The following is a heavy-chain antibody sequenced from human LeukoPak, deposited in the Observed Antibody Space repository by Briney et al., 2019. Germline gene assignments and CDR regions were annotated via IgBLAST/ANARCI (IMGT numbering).Heavy chain of an antibody. CDR3: AKDNPLPL. J-gene: IGHJ4*02. D-gene: IGHD1-14*01. V-gene: IGHV3-7*04. CDR2: IKQDGTKT. CDR1: GFTFSSYW. Sequence: GGSLRLSCAASGFTFSSYWMTWVRQAPGKGLEWVANIKQDGTKTYYVDSVKGRFTISRDNAKNSVYLQMNSLRAEDTAVYFCAKDNPLPLRGQGTLVSVSS.